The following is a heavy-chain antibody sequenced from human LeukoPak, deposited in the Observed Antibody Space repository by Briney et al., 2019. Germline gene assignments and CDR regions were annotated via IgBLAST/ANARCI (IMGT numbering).Heavy chain of an antibody. CDR2: VSYEGSTK. Sequence: PGGSLRLSCAASGFTFSNYGLHWVRQAPGKGLEWVAVVSYEGSTKYYADSVKGRFTISRDNSKNTLYLQMDSLRAEDTAVYYCAKEVTAYTAVAIDFWGQGTLVTVSS. CDR3: AKEVTAYTAVAIDF. D-gene: IGHD5-18*01. CDR1: GFTFSNYG. J-gene: IGHJ4*02. V-gene: IGHV3-30*18.